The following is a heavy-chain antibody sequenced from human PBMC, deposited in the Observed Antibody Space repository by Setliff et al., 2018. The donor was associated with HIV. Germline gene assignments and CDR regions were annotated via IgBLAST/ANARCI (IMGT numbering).Heavy chain of an antibody. J-gene: IGHJ4*02. CDR3: ARVVPVGGNDY. CDR2: IYYSGST. CDR1: GGSISSGSYY. V-gene: IGHV4-61*02. Sequence: PSETLSLTCTVSGGSISSGSYYWSWIRQPAGKGLEWIGSIYYSGSTNYNPSLKSRVTISVDTSKNQFSLKLSSVTAADTAMYYCARVVPVGGNDYWGQGTLVTVSS. D-gene: IGHD6-19*01.